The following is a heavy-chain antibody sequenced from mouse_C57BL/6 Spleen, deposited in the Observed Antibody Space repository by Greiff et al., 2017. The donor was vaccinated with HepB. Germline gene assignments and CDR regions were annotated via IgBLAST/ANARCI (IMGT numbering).Heavy chain of an antibody. CDR2: IYPGSGST. Sequence: QVQLKQPGAELVKPGASVKMSCKASGYTFTSYWITWVKQRPGQGLEWIGDIYPGSGSTNYNEKFKSKATLTVDTSSSTAYMQLSSLTSEDSAVYYCARGGLTGSYFDYWGQGTTLTVSS. CDR1: GYTFTSYW. V-gene: IGHV1-55*01. D-gene: IGHD4-1*01. J-gene: IGHJ2*01. CDR3: ARGGLTGSYFDY.